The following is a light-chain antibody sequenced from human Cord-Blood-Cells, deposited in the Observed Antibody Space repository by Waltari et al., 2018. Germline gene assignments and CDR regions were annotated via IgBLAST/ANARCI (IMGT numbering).Light chain of an antibody. J-gene: IGKJ2*01. Sequence: IQMTPSPSSLSASVGDRVTIPCRASQSISSYLNWYQQKPGKAPKLLIYAASSLQSGVPSRFSGSGSGTDFTLTISSLQPEDFATYYCQQSYSTLMYTFGQGTKLEIK. CDR2: AAS. V-gene: IGKV1-39*01. CDR1: QSISSY. CDR3: QQSYSTLMYT.